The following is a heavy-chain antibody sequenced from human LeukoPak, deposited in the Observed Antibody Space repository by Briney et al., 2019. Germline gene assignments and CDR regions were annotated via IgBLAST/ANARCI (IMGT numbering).Heavy chain of an antibody. J-gene: IGHJ6*03. V-gene: IGHV1-18*01. Sequence: GASVKVSCKASGYTFTSYGISWVRQAPGQGLEWMGWISAYNGNTNYAQKLQGRVTMTTDTSTSTAYMELRSLRSDDAAVYYCARGPIRCSSTSCYFYYYYMDVWGKGTTVTISS. CDR1: GYTFTSYG. D-gene: IGHD2-2*01. CDR2: ISAYNGNT. CDR3: ARGPIRCSSTSCYFYYYYMDV.